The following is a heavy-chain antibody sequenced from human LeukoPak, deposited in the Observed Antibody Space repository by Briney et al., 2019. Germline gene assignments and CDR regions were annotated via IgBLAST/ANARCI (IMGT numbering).Heavy chain of an antibody. CDR1: GYTFTSYY. D-gene: IGHD1-26*01. CDR2: INPSGGST. V-gene: IGHV1-46*01. J-gene: IGHJ6*03. Sequence: ASVKVSCKASGYTFTSYYMHWVRQAPGQGLEWMGIINPSGGSTSYAQKFQGRVTMTRDTSTSTVYMELSSLRSEDTAVHYCAGVRMGATRDYYYMDVWGKGTTVTISS. CDR3: AGVRMGATRDYYYMDV.